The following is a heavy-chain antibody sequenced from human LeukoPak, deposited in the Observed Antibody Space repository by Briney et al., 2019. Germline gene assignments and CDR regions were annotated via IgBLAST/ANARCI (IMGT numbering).Heavy chain of an antibody. Sequence: GRSLRLSCAASGFTFSSYAMHWVRQAPGKGLEWVAVISYDGSNKYYADSVKGRFTIPRDNSKNTLYLQMNSLRAEDTAVYYCAERTMRWGQGTLVTVSS. CDR1: GFTFSSYA. CDR2: ISYDGSNK. J-gene: IGHJ4*02. D-gene: IGHD3-22*01. V-gene: IGHV3-30-3*01. CDR3: AERTMR.